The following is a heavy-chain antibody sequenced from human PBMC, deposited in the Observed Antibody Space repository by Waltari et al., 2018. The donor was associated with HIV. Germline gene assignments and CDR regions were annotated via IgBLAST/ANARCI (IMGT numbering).Heavy chain of an antibody. V-gene: IGHV4-34*06. CDR2: GDQGGKS. CDR1: GGSFSGYF. J-gene: IGHJ1*01. Sequence: QWGAGLLKTSDTLSLTCAVYGGSFSGYFWTWIRQSPGEGLGWIGEGDQGGKSNKNPTLNIRVILCSDKAKNQFSLKVACVTAADTGMYYCVRAGRRHGDHWEYYLDFWGRGTRVFVSP. CDR3: VRAGRRHGDHWEYYLDF. D-gene: IGHD4-17*01.